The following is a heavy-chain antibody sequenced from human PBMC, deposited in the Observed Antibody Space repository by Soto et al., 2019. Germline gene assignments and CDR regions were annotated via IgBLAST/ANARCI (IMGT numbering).Heavy chain of an antibody. Sequence: ASVKVSCKAFGGTFSSYAISWVRQAPGQGLEWMGGIIPIFGTANYAQKFQGRVTITADESTSTAHMELSSLRSEDTAVYYRARVGGYSGYDWSYDAFDIWGQGTMVTVSS. J-gene: IGHJ3*02. CDR3: ARVGGYSGYDWSYDAFDI. D-gene: IGHD5-12*01. CDR1: GGTFSSYA. CDR2: IIPIFGTA. V-gene: IGHV1-69*13.